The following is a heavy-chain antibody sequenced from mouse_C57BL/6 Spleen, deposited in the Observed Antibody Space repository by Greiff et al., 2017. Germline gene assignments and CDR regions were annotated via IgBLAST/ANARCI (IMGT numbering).Heavy chain of an antibody. Sequence: VQLQQSGPGLVKPSQSLSLTCSVTGYSITSGYYWNWIRQFPGNKLEWMGYISYDGSNNYNPSLKNRISITRDTSKNQFFLKLNSVTTEDTATYYCARDYGSSYPYWYFDVWGTGTTVTVSS. CDR3: ARDYGSSYPYWYFDV. CDR2: ISYDGSN. CDR1: GYSITSGYY. V-gene: IGHV3-6*01. J-gene: IGHJ1*03. D-gene: IGHD1-1*01.